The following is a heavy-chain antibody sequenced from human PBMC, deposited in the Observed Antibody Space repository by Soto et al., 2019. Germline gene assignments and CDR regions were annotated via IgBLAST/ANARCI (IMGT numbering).Heavy chain of an antibody. Sequence: GKGVERVSAISGRGDSTYYADSVKGRFTIARDNSKNTLYLQMNSLRAEDTAVYYCAKNRGAALATRHWGQGTLVTVSS. V-gene: IGHV3-23*01. CDR3: AKNRGAALATRH. D-gene: IGHD3-10*01. J-gene: IGHJ1*01. CDR2: ISGRGDST.